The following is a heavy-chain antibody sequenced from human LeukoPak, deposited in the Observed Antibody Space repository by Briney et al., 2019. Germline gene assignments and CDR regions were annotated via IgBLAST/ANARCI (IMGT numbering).Heavy chain of an antibody. CDR1: GYTFTGYY. J-gene: IGHJ5*02. D-gene: IGHD3-22*01. CDR2: INPNSGGT. Sequence: ASVKVSYKASGYTFTGYYMHWVRQAPGQGLEWMGWINPNSGGTNYAQKFQGRVTMTRDTSISTAYMELSRLRSDDAAVYYCARERGKARGSSSGYKNNWFDPWGQGTLVTVSS. CDR3: ARERGKARGSSSGYKNNWFDP. V-gene: IGHV1-2*02.